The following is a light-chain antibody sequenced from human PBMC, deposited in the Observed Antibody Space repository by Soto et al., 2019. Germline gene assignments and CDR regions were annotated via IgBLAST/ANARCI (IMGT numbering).Light chain of an antibody. CDR3: QQYGSSRFT. CDR2: GAS. Sequence: EIVLTQSPGTLSLSPWERATLSCRASQSVSSSYLAWYQQKPGQAPRLLIYGASSRATGIPDRFSGSGSGTDFTLTISRLEPEDFAVYYCQQYGSSRFTFGPGTKVDIK. J-gene: IGKJ3*01. V-gene: IGKV3-20*01. CDR1: QSVSSSY.